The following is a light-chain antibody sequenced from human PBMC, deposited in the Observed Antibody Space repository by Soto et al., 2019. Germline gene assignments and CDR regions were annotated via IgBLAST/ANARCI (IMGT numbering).Light chain of an antibody. CDR3: QQYGSSRT. CDR1: QSDSSSY. Sequence: EIVLTQSPGTLSLSPGERATLSCRASQSDSSSYLAWYQQKPGPAPRLLIYGASSKATGIPDRFSGGWSGNDFPLTISRLEPEDFAVYYCQQYGSSRTFGQGTKVEIK. J-gene: IGKJ1*01. V-gene: IGKV3-20*01. CDR2: GAS.